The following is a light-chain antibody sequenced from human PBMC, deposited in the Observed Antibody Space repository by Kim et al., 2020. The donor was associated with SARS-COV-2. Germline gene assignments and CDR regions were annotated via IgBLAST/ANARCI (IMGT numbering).Light chain of an antibody. CDR3: QQYATSPLT. CDR1: QSVVSTS. J-gene: IGKJ1*01. V-gene: IGKV3-20*01. Sequence: EVVLTQSPGTLSLSPGERATLSCRASQSVVSTSLAWYQQKPGQAPRLLIYGVSSRATGIPDRFSGSGSGTDFTLTISRLEPEDFAVYHCQQYATSPLTFGQGTRVDIK. CDR2: GVS.